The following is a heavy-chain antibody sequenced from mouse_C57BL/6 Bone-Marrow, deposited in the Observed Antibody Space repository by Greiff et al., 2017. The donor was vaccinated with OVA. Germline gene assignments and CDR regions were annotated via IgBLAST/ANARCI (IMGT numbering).Heavy chain of an antibody. CDR1: GYTFTDYY. Sequence: VQLQQSGPELVKPGASVKISCKASGYTFTDYYMNWVKQSHGKSLEWIGDINPNNGGTSYNQKFKGKATLTVDKSSSTAYMELRSLTSEDSAVYYCARRDTTVAYFDYWGQGTTLTVSS. D-gene: IGHD1-1*01. J-gene: IGHJ2*01. CDR3: ARRDTTVAYFDY. CDR2: INPNNGGT. V-gene: IGHV1-26*01.